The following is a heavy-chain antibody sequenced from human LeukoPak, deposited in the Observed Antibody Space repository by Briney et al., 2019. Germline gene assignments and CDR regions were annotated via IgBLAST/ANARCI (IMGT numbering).Heavy chain of an antibody. CDR1: GYTFTSYG. D-gene: IGHD6-6*01. V-gene: IGHV1-18*01. CDR2: ISAYNGNT. J-gene: IGHJ4*02. CDR3: ARVSGSIAAWYYFDY. Sequence: VASVQVSCKASGYTFTSYGISWVRQAPGQGLEWMGWISAYNGNTNYAQKLQGRVTMTTDTSTSTAYMELRSLRSDDTAVYYCARVSGSIAAWYYFDYWGQGTLVTVSP.